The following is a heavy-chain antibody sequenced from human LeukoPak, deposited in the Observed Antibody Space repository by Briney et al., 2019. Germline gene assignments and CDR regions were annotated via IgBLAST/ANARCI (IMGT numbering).Heavy chain of an antibody. CDR1: GFTFSSYW. V-gene: IGHV3-7*01. CDR3: ARESGSHCSGGSCYSGDALDI. CDR2: IKQDGSEK. D-gene: IGHD2-15*01. Sequence: GGSLRLSCAASGFTFSSYWMSWVRQSPGKGLEWLANIKQDGSEKYYVDSVKGRFTISRDNAKNSLYLQMNSLRAEDTAVYYCARESGSHCSGGSCYSGDALDIWGQGTMVTVSS. J-gene: IGHJ3*02.